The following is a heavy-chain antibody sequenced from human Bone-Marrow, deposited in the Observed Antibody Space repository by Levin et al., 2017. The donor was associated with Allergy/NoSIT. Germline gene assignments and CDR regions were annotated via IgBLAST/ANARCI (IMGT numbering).Heavy chain of an antibody. CDR3: ARVRYCSGTSCYTYFDY. V-gene: IGHV3-74*03. CDR1: GFTFSDYW. D-gene: IGHD2-2*01. J-gene: IGHJ4*02. CDR2: INRDGSTT. Sequence: PGGSLRLSCAASGFTFSDYWMHWVRQAPGNGLVWVSRINRDGSTTTYADSVKGRFTISRDNAKNTLYLQVNSLSAEDTAVYYCARVRYCSGTSCYTYFDYWGLGTLVTVSS.